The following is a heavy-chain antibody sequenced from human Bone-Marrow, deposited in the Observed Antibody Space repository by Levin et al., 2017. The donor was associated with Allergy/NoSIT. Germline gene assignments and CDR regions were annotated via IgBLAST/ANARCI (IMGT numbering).Heavy chain of an antibody. V-gene: IGHV3-21*01. Sequence: HGESLKISCAASGFTFSSYSMNWVRQAPGKGLEWVSSIRSDSGNIHYADSVKGRFTISRDNAKNSLWLQMNSLRAEDTAVYYCAKDVSGYYSRHYFYMDVWGKGTTVIVSS. CDR2: IRSDSGNI. CDR3: AKDVSGYYSRHYFYMDV. CDR1: GFTFSSYS. D-gene: IGHD3-3*01. J-gene: IGHJ6*03.